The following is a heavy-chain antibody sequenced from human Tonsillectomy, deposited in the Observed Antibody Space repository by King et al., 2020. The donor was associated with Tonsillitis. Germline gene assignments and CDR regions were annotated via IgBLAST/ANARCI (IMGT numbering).Heavy chain of an antibody. CDR3: AKDVAVAGGVLYFDY. J-gene: IGHJ4*02. V-gene: IGHV3-23*04. CDR1: GFTFSSYA. D-gene: IGHD6-19*01. Sequence: VQLVESGGGLVQPGGSLRLSCAASGFTFSSYAMSWVRQAPGKGLEWVSAGSGSGGSTYDADSVKGRFTISRDNSKNTLHLQMNSLRAEDTAVYYCAKDVAVAGGVLYFDYWGQGTLVTVSS. CDR2: GSGSGGST.